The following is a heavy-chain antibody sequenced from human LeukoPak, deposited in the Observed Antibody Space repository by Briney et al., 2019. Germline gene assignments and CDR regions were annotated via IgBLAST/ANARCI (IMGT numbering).Heavy chain of an antibody. J-gene: IGHJ6*02. CDR3: ASTYYDFWSGYSYYYYGMDV. V-gene: IGHV3-30-3*01. CDR2: ISYDGSNK. Sequence: GGSLRLSCAASGFTFSSYAMHWVRQAPGKGLEWVAVISYDGSNKYYADSVKGRFTISGDNSKNTLYLQMNSLRAEDTAVYYCASTYYDFWSGYSYYYYGMDVWGQGTTVTVSS. D-gene: IGHD3-3*01. CDR1: GFTFSSYA.